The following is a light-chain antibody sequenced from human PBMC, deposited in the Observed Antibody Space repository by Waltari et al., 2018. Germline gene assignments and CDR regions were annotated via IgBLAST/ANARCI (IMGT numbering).Light chain of an antibody. CDR3: YSTDSSDTHRV. J-gene: IGLJ3*02. V-gene: IGLV3-10*01. CDR1: ALPKKY. Sequence: SYELTQPPSVSASPGQAARITCSGDALPKKYADWYQQKSGQAPVLVIYEDSKRPTGIPDRFSGSSSETTATLTLSGAQVEDEGDYYCYSTDSSDTHRVFGGGTKLTVL. CDR2: EDS.